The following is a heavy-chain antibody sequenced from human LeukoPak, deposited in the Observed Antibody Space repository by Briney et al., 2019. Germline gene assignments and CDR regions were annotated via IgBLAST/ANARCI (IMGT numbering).Heavy chain of an antibody. CDR3: ARFGVVTNDAFDI. D-gene: IGHD3-3*01. Sequence: GASVNVSCKASGYTFNGYYLHWVRQAPGRGLEWMGWINPNSGVTKFAQQFQGRVTMTWDTSVSTAYMELSRLTSDDTAMYYCARFGVVTNDAFDIWGQGTMVTSLQ. CDR2: INPNSGVT. V-gene: IGHV1-2*02. J-gene: IGHJ3*02. CDR1: GYTFNGYY.